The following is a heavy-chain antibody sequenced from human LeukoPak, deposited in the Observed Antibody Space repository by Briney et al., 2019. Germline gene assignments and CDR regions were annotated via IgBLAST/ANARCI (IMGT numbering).Heavy chain of an antibody. D-gene: IGHD1-26*01. CDR2: IYYSGST. CDR1: GGSISSSSYY. J-gene: IGHJ5*02. Sequence: SETLSLTRTVSGGSISSSSYYWGWIRQPPGKGLEWIGSIYYSGSTYYDPSLKSRVTISVDTSKNQFSLKLSSVTAADTAVYYCARDSRISGSYKGNWFDPWGQGTLVTVSS. CDR3: ARDSRISGSYKGNWFDP. V-gene: IGHV4-39*07.